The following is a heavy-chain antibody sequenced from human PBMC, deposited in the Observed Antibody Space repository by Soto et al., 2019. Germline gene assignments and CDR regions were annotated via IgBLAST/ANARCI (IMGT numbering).Heavy chain of an antibody. V-gene: IGHV4-39*01. CDR2: IYYSGST. Sequence: QLQLQESGPGLVKPSETLSLTCTVSGGSISSSSYYWGWIRQPPGKGLEWIWSIYYSGSTYYNPSPKSRVTISVDTSKNQFSLKLSAVTAADTAVYYCASQEDTTVTTRVLVDYYYYMDVWGKGTTVTVSS. D-gene: IGHD4-17*01. CDR3: ASQEDTTVTTRVLVDYYYYMDV. CDR1: GGSISSSSYY. J-gene: IGHJ6*03.